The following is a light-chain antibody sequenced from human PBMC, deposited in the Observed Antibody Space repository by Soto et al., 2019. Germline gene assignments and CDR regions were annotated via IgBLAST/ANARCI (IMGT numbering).Light chain of an antibody. CDR1: QTINTF. CDR3: QQTSNTPQT. V-gene: IGKV1-39*01. Sequence: DILMTQSPSSLSASVGDRVSITCRASQTINTFLNWYQQRPGEAPKLLVFLASNLQSGVPSRFSGSGSGTDFTLTISSLQPEDFATYYCQQTSNTPQTFGGGTKVEIK. CDR2: LAS. J-gene: IGKJ4*01.